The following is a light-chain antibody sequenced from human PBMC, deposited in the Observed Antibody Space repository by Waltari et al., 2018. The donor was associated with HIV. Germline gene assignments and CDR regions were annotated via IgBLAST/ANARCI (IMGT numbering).Light chain of an antibody. CDR1: SLGDKF. CDR3: QAWDIREGV. Sequence: SFVLTQPPSVSVSPGQTASITCSGDSLGDKFVCWFQQKPGQSPKIIFYQDDKRPSGISERFSGSNSGNTATLTISGTQAMDEADYYCQAWDIREGVFGGGTKLTVL. CDR2: QDD. V-gene: IGLV3-1*01. J-gene: IGLJ2*01.